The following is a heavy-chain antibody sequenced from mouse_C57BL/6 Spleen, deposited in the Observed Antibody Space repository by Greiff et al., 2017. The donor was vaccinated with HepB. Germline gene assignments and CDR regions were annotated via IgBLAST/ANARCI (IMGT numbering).Heavy chain of an antibody. D-gene: IGHD3-3*01. J-gene: IGHJ1*03. CDR1: GYTFTSYW. V-gene: IGHV1-64*01. Sequence: QVQLKQSGAELVKPGASVKLSCKASGYTFTSYWMHWVKQRPGQGLEWIGMIHPNSGSTNYNEKFKSKATLTVDKSSSTAYMQLSSLTSEDSAVYYCARRAGRLDFDVWGTGTTVTVST. CDR3: ARRAGRLDFDV. CDR2: IHPNSGST.